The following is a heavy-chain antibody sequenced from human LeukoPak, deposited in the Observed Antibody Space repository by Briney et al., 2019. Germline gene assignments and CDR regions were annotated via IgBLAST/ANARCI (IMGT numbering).Heavy chain of an antibody. CDR3: ARKAAPAMDV. D-gene: IGHD6-6*01. Sequence: GGSLRLSFAASGFPFSSYWMSWVRRAPGKGREWVANIKQDGSERYYVDSVKGRFTISRDNAKSSLYLQMNSLRAEDTAVYYCARKAAPAMDVWGQGTTVTVSS. CDR1: GFPFSSYW. CDR2: IKQDGSER. V-gene: IGHV3-7*01. J-gene: IGHJ6*02.